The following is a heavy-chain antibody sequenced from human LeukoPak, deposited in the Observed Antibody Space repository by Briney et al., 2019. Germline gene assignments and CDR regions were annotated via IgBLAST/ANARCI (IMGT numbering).Heavy chain of an antibody. V-gene: IGHV3-74*01. CDR1: GFSFSSYW. D-gene: IGHD6-6*01. CDR2: INSGGSST. CDR3: ARGRGISRPYYFDS. J-gene: IGHJ4*02. Sequence: QPGGSLRLSCAASGFSFSSYWMDWVRQAPGKGLVWVSRINSGGSSTTYADSVKGRFTISRDNAKNTLYLQMNSLRADDTAVYYCARGRGISRPYYFDSWGQGTLVTVSS.